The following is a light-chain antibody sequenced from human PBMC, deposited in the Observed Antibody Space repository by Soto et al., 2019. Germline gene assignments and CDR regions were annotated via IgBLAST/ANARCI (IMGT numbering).Light chain of an antibody. Sequence: DIPMTHSASSLSPSVGDLATITCRANHSVSSYLNWYQQKPGQAPRLLIYAAFAWERGVSARFSGSGSGTDFTLTISRVEAEDVAVYYCQQYGNSPQTFGHGTRLEIK. CDR3: QQYGNSPQT. V-gene: IGKV1-39*01. J-gene: IGKJ1*01. CDR2: AAF. CDR1: HSVSSY.